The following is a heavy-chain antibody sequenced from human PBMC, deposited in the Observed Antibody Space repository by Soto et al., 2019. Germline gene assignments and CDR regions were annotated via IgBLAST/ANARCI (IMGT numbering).Heavy chain of an antibody. Sequence: QVQLVESGGGVVQPGRSLRLSCAASGFTFSSYAMHWVRQAPGKGLEWVAVISYDGSNKYYADSVKGRFTISRDNSKNTLYLQMNSLRAEDTAVYYCARDRGSLGIVGATVYYYYYGMDVW. CDR3: ARDRGSLGIVGATVYYYYYGMDV. CDR2: ISYDGSNK. CDR1: GFTFSSYA. D-gene: IGHD1-26*01. V-gene: IGHV3-30-3*01. J-gene: IGHJ6*01.